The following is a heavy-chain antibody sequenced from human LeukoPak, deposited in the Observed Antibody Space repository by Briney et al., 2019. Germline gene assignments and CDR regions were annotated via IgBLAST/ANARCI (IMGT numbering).Heavy chain of an antibody. CDR1: GFPFSTYA. V-gene: IGHV3-23*01. Sequence: GGSLRLSCGASGFPFSTYAMSWVRQAPGRGLEWVSGISGGGVTYYADSVKGRFIISRDNSKNTLYLQMNSLRAEDTAVYYCAKRHYGSGSYNNPAPFDYWGQGTLVTVSS. J-gene: IGHJ4*02. CDR3: AKRHYGSGSYNNPAPFDY. D-gene: IGHD3-10*01. CDR2: ISGGGVT.